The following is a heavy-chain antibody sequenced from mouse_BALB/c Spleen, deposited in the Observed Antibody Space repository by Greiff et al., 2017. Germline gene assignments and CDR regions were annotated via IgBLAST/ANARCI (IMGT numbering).Heavy chain of an antibody. V-gene: IGHV5-12-2*01. CDR2: ISNGGGST. CDR3: ARLSNWGGEAWFAY. Sequence: EVKLEESGGGLVQPGGSLKLSCAASGFTFSSYTMSWVRQTPEKRLEWVAYISNGGGSTYYPDTVKGRFTISRDNAKNTRYLQMSSLKSEDTAMYYCARLSNWGGEAWFAYWGQGTLVTVSA. J-gene: IGHJ3*01. D-gene: IGHD4-1*01. CDR1: GFTFSSYT.